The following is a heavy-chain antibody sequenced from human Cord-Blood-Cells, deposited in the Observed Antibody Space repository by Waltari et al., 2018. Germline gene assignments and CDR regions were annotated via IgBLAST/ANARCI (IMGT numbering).Heavy chain of an antibody. CDR3: AREVTMVRGVLDV. D-gene: IGHD3-10*01. CDR1: GGSFSGYY. J-gene: IGHJ6*02. Sequence: QVQLQQWGAGLLKPSETLSLTCAVDGGSFSGYYWSWIRQPPGKGLEWIGEINHSGSTNYNPSLKSRVTISVDTSKNQFSLKLSSVTAADTAVYYCAREVTMVRGVLDVWGQGTTVTVSS. V-gene: IGHV4-34*01. CDR2: INHSGST.